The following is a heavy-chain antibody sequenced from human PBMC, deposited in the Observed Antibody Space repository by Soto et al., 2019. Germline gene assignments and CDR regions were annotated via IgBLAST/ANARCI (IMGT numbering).Heavy chain of an antibody. V-gene: IGHV2-5*02. J-gene: IGHJ4*02. CDR2: IFWDGDT. CDR3: AHRASILVNGAFDF. Sequence: QITLKESGPTLVKPTQTLTLTCTFSGFSLSTNGVGVGWIRQPPGKAPEWLALIFWDGDTRYSPSLKNRLTLTRDTSKSQVVLTMTNMDPVDTATYYCAHRASILVNGAFDFWGQGTLVTVSS. D-gene: IGHD2-8*01. CDR1: GFSLSTNGVG.